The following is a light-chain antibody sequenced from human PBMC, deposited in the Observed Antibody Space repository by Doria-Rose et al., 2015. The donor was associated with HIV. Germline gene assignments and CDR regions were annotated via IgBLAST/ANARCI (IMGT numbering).Light chain of an antibody. CDR2: EAS. J-gene: IGKJ1*01. CDR3: QHFDKYFSWT. V-gene: IGKV1-5*03. Sequence: DIRLTQSPSTLSASVGDRVTITCRASQSISNWLAWYQQKPGQAPKLLIYEASTLQSGVPSRFRGSGSGTEFTLTINSLQPDDFATYYCQHFDKYFSWTFGHGTKVDIK. CDR1: QSISNW.